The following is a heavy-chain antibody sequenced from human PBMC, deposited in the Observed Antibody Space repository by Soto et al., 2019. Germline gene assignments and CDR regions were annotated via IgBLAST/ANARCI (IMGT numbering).Heavy chain of an antibody. Sequence: SETLSLTCTVSGASMSGYNWSWIRQPPGKGLEWIGYIYSSGSTIYNPSLKSRVTISVDTSNNRFSLKVTSVTAADTAVYYCAREFGLGSGWYPLWGQGILVTVSS. CDR3: AREFGLGSGWYPL. V-gene: IGHV4-59*01. D-gene: IGHD6-19*01. CDR1: GASMSGYN. J-gene: IGHJ4*02. CDR2: IYSSGST.